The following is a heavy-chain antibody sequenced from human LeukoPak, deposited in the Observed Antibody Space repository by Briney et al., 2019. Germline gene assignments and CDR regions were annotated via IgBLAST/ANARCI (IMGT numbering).Heavy chain of an antibody. CDR3: ARGRPYGDYFDY. CDR2: LSPSGTT. V-gene: IGHV4-61*02. Sequence: SETLSLTCTVSGGSISNNNYYWTWIRQPAGKGLEWIGRLSPSGTTNYNSSLESRVTISADTSENQFSLKLSSVTAADTAVYYCARGRPYGDYFDYWGQGALVTVSS. D-gene: IGHD4-17*01. J-gene: IGHJ4*02. CDR1: GGSISNNNYY.